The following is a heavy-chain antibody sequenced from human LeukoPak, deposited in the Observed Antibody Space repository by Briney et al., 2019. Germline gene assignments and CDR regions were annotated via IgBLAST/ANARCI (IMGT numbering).Heavy chain of an antibody. CDR3: ARLELGSSGWYTGVDY. J-gene: IGHJ4*02. V-gene: IGHV4-4*02. CDR1: GGSINSSNW. Sequence: QPSETLSLTCAVSGGSINSSNWWSWVRQPPGKGLEWIGEISHSGSTNYNPSLKSRVTISVDTSKNQFSLKLSSVTAADTAVYYCARLELGSSGWYTGVDYWGQGTLVTVSS. D-gene: IGHD6-19*01. CDR2: ISHSGST.